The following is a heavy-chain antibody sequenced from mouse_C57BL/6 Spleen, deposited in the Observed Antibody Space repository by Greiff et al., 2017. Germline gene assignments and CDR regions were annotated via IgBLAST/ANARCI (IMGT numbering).Heavy chain of an antibody. CDR2: IDPSDSET. V-gene: IGHV1-52*01. D-gene: IGHD1-1*01. Sequence: QVQLQQPGTELVKPGASVKLSCKASGYTFTSYWMHWVKQRPGQGLEWIGNIDPSDSETHSNQKFKDKATLTVDKSSSTAYMQLSSLTSEDSAVYYCARGITTVVDYFDYWGQGTTLTVSS. CDR1: GYTFTSYW. J-gene: IGHJ2*01. CDR3: ARGITTVVDYFDY.